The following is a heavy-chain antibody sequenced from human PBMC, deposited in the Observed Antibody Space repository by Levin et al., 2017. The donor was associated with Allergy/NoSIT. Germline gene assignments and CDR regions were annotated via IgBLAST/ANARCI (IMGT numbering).Heavy chain of an antibody. CDR3: ARWTDDCSSTSCRRRYFDY. V-gene: IGHV4-39*01. Sequence: SETLSLTCTVSGGSISSSTYYWGWIRQPPGKGLEWIGSIYYSGSTYYNPSLKSRVTISVDTSKNQFSLKLNSVTAADTAVYYRARWTDDCSSTSCRRRYFDYWGQGTLVTVSS. CDR2: IYYSGST. J-gene: IGHJ4*02. D-gene: IGHD2-2*01. CDR1: GGSISSSTYY.